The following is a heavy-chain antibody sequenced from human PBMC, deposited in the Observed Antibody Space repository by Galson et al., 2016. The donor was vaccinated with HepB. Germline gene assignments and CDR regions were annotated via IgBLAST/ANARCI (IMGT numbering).Heavy chain of an antibody. Sequence: LYLTCAVSGGSISSYYWSWIRQPPGKGLEWIGFIYYSGSTNYNPSLKSRVTISVDTSKNQFSLKLSSVTAADTAVYYCARVPPDTASGFFDLWGRGTLVTVSS. J-gene: IGHJ2*01. CDR1: GGSISSYY. V-gene: IGHV4-59*01. CDR2: IYYSGST. CDR3: ARVPPDTASGFFDL. D-gene: IGHD5-18*01.